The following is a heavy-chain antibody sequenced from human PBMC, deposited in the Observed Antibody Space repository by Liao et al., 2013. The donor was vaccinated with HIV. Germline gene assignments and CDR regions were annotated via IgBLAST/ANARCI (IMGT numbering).Heavy chain of an antibody. D-gene: IGHD4-11*01. CDR3: ATDGSNVGARAFDF. CDR1: GGPFSNYY. V-gene: IGHV4-34*01. J-gene: IGHJ3*01. CDR2: INHSGSD. Sequence: QVELQQWGAGLLKPSETLSLTCAVFGGPFSNYYWNWIRQRPGKGLEWIGEINHSGSDNYDLSLKSRIAMSIDTSKRQFSLKLSSVTAADTGLYYCATDGSNVGARAFDFWGQGTMVAVSS.